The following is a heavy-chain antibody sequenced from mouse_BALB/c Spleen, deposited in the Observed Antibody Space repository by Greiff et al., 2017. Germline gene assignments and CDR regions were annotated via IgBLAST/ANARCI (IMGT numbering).Heavy chain of an antibody. CDR2: IYPYNGGT. D-gene: IGHD2-12*01. V-gene: IGHV1S29*02. Sequence: VQLQQSGPELVKPGASVKISCKASGYTFTDYNMHWVKQSHGKSLEWIGYIYPYNGGTGYNQKFKSKATLTVDNSSSTAYMELRSLTSEDSAVYYCARLRPHYYAMDYWGQGTSVTVSS. CDR3: ARLRPHYYAMDY. J-gene: IGHJ4*01. CDR1: GYTFTDYN.